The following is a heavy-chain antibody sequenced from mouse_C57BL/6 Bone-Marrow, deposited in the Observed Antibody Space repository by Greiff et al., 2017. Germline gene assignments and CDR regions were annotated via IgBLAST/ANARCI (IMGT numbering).Heavy chain of an antibody. Sequence: QVQLQQSGAELARPGASVKMSCKASGYTFTSYTMHWVKQRPGQGLEWIGYINPSSGYTKYNQKFKDKATLTADKSSSTAYMQLSSLTSEDSAVYYCARRRCYSNYFDYWGQGTTLTVSS. D-gene: IGHD2-5*01. V-gene: IGHV1-4*01. CDR1: GYTFTSYT. CDR3: ARRRCYSNYFDY. CDR2: INPSSGYT. J-gene: IGHJ2*01.